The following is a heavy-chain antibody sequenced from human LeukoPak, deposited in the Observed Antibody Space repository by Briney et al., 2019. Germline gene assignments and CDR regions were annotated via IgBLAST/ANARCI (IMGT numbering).Heavy chain of an antibody. CDR2: IKQDGSEK. CDR3: AREFGMVRGVIGDY. CDR1: GFTFSSYW. V-gene: IGHV3-7*01. J-gene: IGHJ4*02. D-gene: IGHD3-10*01. Sequence: TGGSLRLSCAASGFTFSSYWMSWVRQAPGKGLEWVANIKQDGSEKYYVDSVKGRFTISRDNAKNSLYLQMNSLRAEDTAVYYCAREFGMVRGVIGDYWGQGTLVTVSS.